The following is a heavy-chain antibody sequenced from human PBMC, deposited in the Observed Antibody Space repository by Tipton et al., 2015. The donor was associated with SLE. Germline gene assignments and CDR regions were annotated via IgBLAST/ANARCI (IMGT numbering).Heavy chain of an antibody. J-gene: IGHJ1*01. D-gene: IGHD6-13*01. CDR2: ISGSGGST. CDR1: GFTFSSYA. V-gene: IGHV3-23*01. Sequence: LSLTCAASGFTFSSYAMSWVRQAPGKGLEWVSAISGSGGSTYYADSVKGRFTTSRDNSKNTLYLQMNSLRAEDTAVYYCGAAAAHGYFQHWGQGTLVTVSS. CDR3: GAAAAHGYFQH.